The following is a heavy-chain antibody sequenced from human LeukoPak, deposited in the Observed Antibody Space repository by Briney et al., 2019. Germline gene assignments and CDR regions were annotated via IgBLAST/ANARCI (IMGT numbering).Heavy chain of an antibody. V-gene: IGHV4-39*01. J-gene: IGHJ5*02. CDR3: ARRRIAAAAWFDP. CDR1: GGSFNSSSYY. D-gene: IGHD6-13*01. CDR2: IYYSGST. Sequence: SETLSLTCTVSGGSFNSSSYYWGWIRQPPGKGLEWIGSIYYSGSTYYNPSLKSRVTISVDTSKNQFSLKLTSVTAADTAVYYCARRRIAAAAWFDPWGQGTLVTVSS.